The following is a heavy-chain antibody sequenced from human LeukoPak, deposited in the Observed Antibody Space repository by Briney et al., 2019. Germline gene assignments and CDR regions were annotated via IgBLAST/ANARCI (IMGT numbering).Heavy chain of an antibody. CDR2: VSKDGSSK. CDR3: AKAAYCTSTSCHFSGYAQRPLDS. J-gene: IGHJ4*02. CDR1: GLTFNTYG. D-gene: IGHD2-2*01. Sequence: GGSLRLSCVASGLTFNTYGMHWVRQAPGKRLEWVAGVSKDGSSKDYADSVKGRFTNSRDNSKNTMYLQMNSLRVEDTAVYYCAKAAYCTSTSCHFSGYAQRPLDSWGQGTLVTVSS. V-gene: IGHV3-30*18.